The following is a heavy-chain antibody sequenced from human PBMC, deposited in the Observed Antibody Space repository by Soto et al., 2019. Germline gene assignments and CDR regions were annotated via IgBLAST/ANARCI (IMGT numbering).Heavy chain of an antibody. D-gene: IGHD1-1*01. Sequence: QVQLVQSGAEVKKPGSSVKVSCKASGGTFSSYAISWVRQAPGQGLEWMGGIIPIFDTANYAQKFQGRVTITADKSTSTAYMELSSLRSEDTAVYYCARDRGAGTTRNYYYGMDVWGQGTTVTVSS. CDR2: IIPIFDTA. CDR3: ARDRGAGTTRNYYYGMDV. V-gene: IGHV1-69*06. J-gene: IGHJ6*02. CDR1: GGTFSSYA.